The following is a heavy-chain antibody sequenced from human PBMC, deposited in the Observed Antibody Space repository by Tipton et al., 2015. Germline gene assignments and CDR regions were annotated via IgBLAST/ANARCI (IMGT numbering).Heavy chain of an antibody. Sequence: TLSLTCTVSGGSISSSSYYWGWIRQPPGKGLEWIGEIHHGGSTNYNPSLKSRVTMSVDTSKNQFSLHLSSVTAADTAVYYCARGTHLNGWDYWGRGTLVTVSS. CDR2: IHHGGST. J-gene: IGHJ4*02. D-gene: IGHD6-19*01. CDR3: ARGTHLNGWDY. V-gene: IGHV4-39*07. CDR1: GGSISSSSYY.